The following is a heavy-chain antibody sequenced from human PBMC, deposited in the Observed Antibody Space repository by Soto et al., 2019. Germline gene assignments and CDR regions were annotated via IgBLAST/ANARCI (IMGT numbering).Heavy chain of an antibody. J-gene: IGHJ4*02. CDR2: ISTNGDNT. Sequence: GGSLRLSCVASGFFFSRYVMHWVRQAPGKGLEYVSSISTNGDNTYYANSVKGRFTISRDISKNTLYLQMGGLRTEDMAVYYCAREPCSGRSCYSAFDYWGQGTLVTVSS. CDR3: AREPCSGRSCYSAFDY. V-gene: IGHV3-64*01. CDR1: GFFFSRYV. D-gene: IGHD2-15*01.